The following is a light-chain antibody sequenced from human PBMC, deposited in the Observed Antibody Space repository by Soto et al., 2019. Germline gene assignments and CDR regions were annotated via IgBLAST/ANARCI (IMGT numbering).Light chain of an antibody. Sequence: AIRMTQSPSSFSASTGDRVTITCRASQGISSYLAWYQQKPGKAPKLLLYAASTLQSGVPSSFSGSGSGTDFTLTISCLQSEDFATYYCQQYYSYPRTFGQGTKLEIK. J-gene: IGKJ2*02. CDR2: AAS. CDR1: QGISSY. V-gene: IGKV1-8*01. CDR3: QQYYSYPRT.